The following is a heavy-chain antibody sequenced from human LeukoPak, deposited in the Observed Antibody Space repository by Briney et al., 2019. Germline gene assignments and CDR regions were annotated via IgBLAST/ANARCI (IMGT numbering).Heavy chain of an antibody. CDR2: ISSSGSTI. CDR1: GFTFSDYY. D-gene: IGHD3-9*01. V-gene: IGHV3-11*01. CDR3: ARDLPYYDILTGYHFIDY. J-gene: IGHJ4*02. Sequence: GGSLRLSCAASGFTFSDYYMSWIRQAPGKGLEWVSYISSSGSTIYYADSVKGRFTIPRDNAKNSLYLQMNSLRAEDTAVYYCARDLPYYDILTGYHFIDYWGQGTLVTVSS.